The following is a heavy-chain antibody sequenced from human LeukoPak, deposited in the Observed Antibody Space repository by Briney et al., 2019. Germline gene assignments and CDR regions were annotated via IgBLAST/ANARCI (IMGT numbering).Heavy chain of an antibody. CDR1: GFSLSTSGVG. CDR3: AHRTPTQIYGDDADDAFDI. J-gene: IGHJ3*02. V-gene: IGHV2-5*01. D-gene: IGHD4-17*01. CDR2: IYWNDDK. Sequence: ESGPTLVKPTQTLTLTCTFSGFSLSTSGVGVGWIRQPPGKALEWLALIYWNDDKRYSPSLKSRLTTKDTSKNQVVLTMTNMDPVDTATYYCAHRTPTQIYGDDADDAFDIWGQGTMVTVSS.